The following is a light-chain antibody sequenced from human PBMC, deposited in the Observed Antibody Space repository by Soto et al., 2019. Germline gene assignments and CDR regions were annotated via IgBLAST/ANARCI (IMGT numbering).Light chain of an antibody. CDR2: GAS. J-gene: IGKJ5*01. Sequence: EIVMTHSPATLSVSPCERATLSFSAIQSVSSSYLGWYQQKPGQAPRLLMYGASSRATGIPERFSGSGSGTDFTLTISSLEPEDFAVYYCQQRGNWPPITFGQGTRLEIK. CDR3: QQRGNWPPIT. V-gene: IGKV3D-20*02. CDR1: QSVSSSY.